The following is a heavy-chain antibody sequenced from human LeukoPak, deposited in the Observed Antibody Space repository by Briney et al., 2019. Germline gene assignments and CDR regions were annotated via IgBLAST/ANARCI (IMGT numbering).Heavy chain of an antibody. CDR2: MNPNSGKT. V-gene: IGHV1-8*01. Sequence: ASVKVSCKASGYTFTSYDINWVRQATGQGLERMGWMNPNSGKTGYAQKFQGRVTMTRNTSISTPYMELSSLRSGDTGVYYCARGGGGRYYFDYWGQGTLVTVSS. D-gene: IGHD1-26*01. J-gene: IGHJ4*02. CDR3: ARGGGGRYYFDY. CDR1: GYTFTSYD.